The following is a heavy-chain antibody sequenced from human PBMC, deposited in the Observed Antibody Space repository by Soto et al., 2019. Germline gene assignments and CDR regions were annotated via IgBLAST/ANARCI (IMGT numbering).Heavy chain of an antibody. V-gene: IGHV3-23*01. Sequence: GVSLRLSCAASGFTFSSYAMSWVRQAPGKGLEWVSAISGSGGSTYYADSVKGRFTISRDNSKNTLYLQMNSLRAEDTAVYYCAKDGYCSSTSCYPGGFDPWGQGTLVTVSS. CDR2: ISGSGGST. J-gene: IGHJ5*02. CDR1: GFTFSSYA. D-gene: IGHD2-2*03. CDR3: AKDGYCSSTSCYPGGFDP.